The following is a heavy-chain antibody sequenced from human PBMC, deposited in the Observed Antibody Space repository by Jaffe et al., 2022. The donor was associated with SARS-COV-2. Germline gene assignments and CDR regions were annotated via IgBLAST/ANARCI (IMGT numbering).Heavy chain of an antibody. CDR1: GYSISDDYY. Sequence: QVRLQESGPGLVKPSETLSLTCAVSGYSISDDYYWGWIRLPPGRGLEWIGSIYHSGRTYYSPSLKSRVTISVDTSKNQFSLKLTSLTAADTAVYYCARSGSVSGSYSDYWGQGTLVTVSS. CDR2: IYHSGRT. J-gene: IGHJ4*02. D-gene: IGHD1-26*01. V-gene: IGHV4-38-2*01. CDR3: ARSGSVSGSYSDY.